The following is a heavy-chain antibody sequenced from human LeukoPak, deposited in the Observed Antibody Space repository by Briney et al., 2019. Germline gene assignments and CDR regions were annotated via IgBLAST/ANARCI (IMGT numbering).Heavy chain of an antibody. J-gene: IGHJ4*02. CDR1: GFTFSNAW. CDR3: TTAGYFDWLSYYFDY. V-gene: IGHV3-15*01. CDR2: IKSKTDGGTT. D-gene: IGHD3-9*01. Sequence: AGSMRLSCAAYGFTFSNAWMSWVRQPPGKGLEWVGRIKSKTDGGTTDYAAAVKGRFTISRDDSKNTLYLQMNSLKTEDTAVYYCTTAGYFDWLSYYFDYWGQGTLVTVSS.